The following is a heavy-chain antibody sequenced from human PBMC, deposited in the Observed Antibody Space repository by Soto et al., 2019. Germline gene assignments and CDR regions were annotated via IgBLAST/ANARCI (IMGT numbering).Heavy chain of an antibody. D-gene: IGHD3-22*01. CDR2: FYHGGGT. J-gene: IGHJ5*02. CDR1: GYSISSGYY. CDR3: ARVGPWVPYYYDSSPYTFENWFDP. V-gene: IGHV4-38-2*01. Sequence: SETLSLTCAVSGYSISSGYYWGWLRQPPGKGLEWIGSFYHGGGTYYNPSLNSRVTLSIDMTNNHVSLILNSVTAADTAVYYCARVGPWVPYYYDSSPYTFENWFDPWGQGTLVTVSS.